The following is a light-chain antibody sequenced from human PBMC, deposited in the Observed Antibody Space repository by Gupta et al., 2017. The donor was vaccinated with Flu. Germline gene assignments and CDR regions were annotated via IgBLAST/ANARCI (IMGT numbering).Light chain of an antibody. CDR1: RSDIGDYDY. Sequence: INISCTGARSDIGDYDYVSWYHQSPGKAPKLIIYEVTNRPSGVSDRFSGSKSGTTASLTISGLQAEDEGDYYCSSYTATSALGLFGGGTKVTV. CDR3: SSYTATSALGL. CDR2: EVT. J-gene: IGLJ2*01. V-gene: IGLV2-14*01.